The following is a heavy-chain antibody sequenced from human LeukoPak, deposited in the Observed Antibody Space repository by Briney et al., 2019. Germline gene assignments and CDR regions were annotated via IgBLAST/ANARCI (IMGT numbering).Heavy chain of an antibody. V-gene: IGHV3-15*01. CDR3: TWIRTVLGGFDL. CDR2: IKSKRSGAT. Sequence: PGGSLRLSCATSGFTFSDAWMSWVRQAPGKGLEWIGRIKSKRSGATDYAESVRGRFTISRDDSQNMVHLQMNSLNTEDTGVYYCTWIRTVLGGFDLWGQGTMVTVSS. CDR1: GFTFSDAW. J-gene: IGHJ3*01. D-gene: IGHD5-18*01.